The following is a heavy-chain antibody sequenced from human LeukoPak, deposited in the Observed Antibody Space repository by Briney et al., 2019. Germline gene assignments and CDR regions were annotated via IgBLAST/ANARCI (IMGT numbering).Heavy chain of an antibody. J-gene: IGHJ5*02. CDR3: ALRYCSGGSCYSGAWFDP. V-gene: IGHV1-69*04. D-gene: IGHD2-15*01. CDR2: IIPIFGIA. CDR1: GGTFSSYA. Sequence: ASVKVSCTASGGTFSSYAISWVRQAPGQGLEWMGRIIPIFGIANYAQKFQGRVTITADKSTSTAYMELSSLRSEDTAVYYCALRYCSGGSCYSGAWFDPRGQGTLVTVSS.